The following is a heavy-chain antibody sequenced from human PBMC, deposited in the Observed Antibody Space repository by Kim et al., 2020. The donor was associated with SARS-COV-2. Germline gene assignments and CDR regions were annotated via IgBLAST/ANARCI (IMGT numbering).Heavy chain of an antibody. V-gene: IGHV3-15*01. J-gene: IGHJ4*02. Sequence: GGSLRLSCAASGFTFSNAWMSWVRQAPGKGLEWVGRIKSKTDGGTTDYAAPVKGRFTISRVDSKNTLYLQMNSLKTEDTAVYYCTAVVRGVITFFFDYWGQGTLVTVSS. D-gene: IGHD3-10*01. CDR1: GFTFSNAW. CDR2: IKSKTDGGTT. CDR3: TAVVRGVITFFFDY.